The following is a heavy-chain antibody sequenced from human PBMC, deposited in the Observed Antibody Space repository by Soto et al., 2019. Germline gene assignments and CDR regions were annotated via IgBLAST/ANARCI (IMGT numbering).Heavy chain of an antibody. D-gene: IGHD5-12*01. CDR3: ARVDIVATAGWFDP. CDR1: GGSISSYY. J-gene: IGHJ5*02. Sequence: SATLSLTCTVSGGSISSYYWSWIRQPPGKGLEWIGYIYYSGSTNYNPSLKSRVTISVDTSKNQFSLKLSSVTAADTAVYYCARVDIVATAGWFDPWGQGTLVTVSS. CDR2: IYYSGST. V-gene: IGHV4-59*01.